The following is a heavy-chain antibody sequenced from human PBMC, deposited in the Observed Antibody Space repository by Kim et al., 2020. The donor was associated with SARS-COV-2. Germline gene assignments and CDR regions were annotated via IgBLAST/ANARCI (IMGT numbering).Heavy chain of an antibody. D-gene: IGHD6-13*01. CDR2: ISGSGGST. J-gene: IGHJ4*02. CDR3: AKASGIAAAVWSTITFDY. Sequence: GGSLRLSCTTSGFTFSRYAMSWVRQAPGKGLEWVSTISGSGGSTYYADSVKGRFTISRDNSKNTFYLQMNSLRAEDTAVYYCAKASGIAAAVWSTITFDYWGQGTLVTVSS. V-gene: IGHV3-23*01. CDR1: GFTFSRYA.